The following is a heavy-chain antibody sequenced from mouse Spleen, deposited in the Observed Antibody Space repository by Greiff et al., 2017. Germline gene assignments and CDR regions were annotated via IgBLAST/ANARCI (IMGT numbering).Heavy chain of an antibody. D-gene: IGHD1-1*01. CDR3: ARRGDYGSSSFDY. CDR1: GYSFTGYY. CDR2: INPSTGGT. Sequence: VQLQQSGPELVKPGASVKISCKASGYSFTGYYMNWVKQSPEKSLEWIGEINPSTGGTTYNQKFKAKATLTVDKSSSTAYMQLKSLTSEDSAVYYCARRGDYGSSSFDYWGQGTTLTVSS. J-gene: IGHJ2*01. V-gene: IGHV1-42*01.